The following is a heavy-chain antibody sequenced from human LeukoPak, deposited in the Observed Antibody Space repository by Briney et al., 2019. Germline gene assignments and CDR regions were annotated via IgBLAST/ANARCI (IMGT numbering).Heavy chain of an antibody. J-gene: IGHJ4*02. CDR3: ASGVEQQLGPGFDY. D-gene: IGHD6-13*01. Sequence: SETLSLTCAVSGYSISSGYYWGWIRQPPGKGLEWIGSISHSGRTYHNPSLKSRVTISVDTSKNQVSLKLSSVTAADTAVYYCASGVEQQLGPGFDYWGQGTLVTVSS. CDR2: ISHSGRT. CDR1: GYSISSGYY. V-gene: IGHV4-38-2*01.